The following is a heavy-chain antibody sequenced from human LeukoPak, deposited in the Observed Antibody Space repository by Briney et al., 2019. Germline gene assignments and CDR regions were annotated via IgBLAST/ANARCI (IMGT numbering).Heavy chain of an antibody. CDR1: GGSFSGYY. CDR3: ARGKGVSSSWYLHWFDP. J-gene: IGHJ5*02. CDR2: INHSGST. V-gene: IGHV4-34*01. Sequence: SETLSLTCAVYGGSFSGYYWSWIRQPPGKGREWIGEINHSGSTNYNPSVKSRVTISVDTSKNQFCLNLSSVTAADTAVYYCARGKGVSSSWYLHWFDPWGQGTLVTVSS. D-gene: IGHD6-13*01.